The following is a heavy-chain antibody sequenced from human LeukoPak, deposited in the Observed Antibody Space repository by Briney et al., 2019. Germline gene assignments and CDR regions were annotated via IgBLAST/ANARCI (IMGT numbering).Heavy chain of an antibody. CDR1: GFTFSSYA. D-gene: IGHD5-18*01. CDR3: AKDPHTGYSFAY. V-gene: IGHV3-23*01. CDR2: LSGGGGST. J-gene: IGHJ4*02. Sequence: GGSLRLSCVFSGFTFSSYAMSWVRQAPGKGLEWVSSLSGGGGSTYYADSVKGRFTISRDNSKNTLYLQMNSLRVEDTAVYYCAKDPHTGYSFAYWGQGTLVTVSS.